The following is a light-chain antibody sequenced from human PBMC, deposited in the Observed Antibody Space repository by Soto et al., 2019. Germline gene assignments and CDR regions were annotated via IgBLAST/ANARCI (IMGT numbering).Light chain of an antibody. CDR1: SSNIGSNT. CDR2: SNN. V-gene: IGLV1-44*01. Sequence: QSVLTQPPSASGTPGQRVTISCSGSSSNIGSNTVNWYQQLPGTAPKLLIYSNNQRPSGVPDRFSGSKSGTSASLAISGLQPEDEADYYCAAWDDSLNRFDFFGTGTKLTVL. J-gene: IGLJ1*01. CDR3: AAWDDSLNRFDF.